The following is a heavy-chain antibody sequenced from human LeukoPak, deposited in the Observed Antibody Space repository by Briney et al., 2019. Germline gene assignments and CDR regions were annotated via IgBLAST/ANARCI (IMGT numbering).Heavy chain of an antibody. CDR3: ARDWWYYDSSGYYLSPDDY. V-gene: IGHV3-21*01. CDR1: GFTFSSYS. J-gene: IGHJ4*02. CDR2: ISSSSSYI. D-gene: IGHD3-22*01. Sequence: GGSLRLSCAASGFTFSSYSMNWVRQAPGKGLEWVSSISSSSSYIYYADSVKGRFTISRDNAKNSLYLQMNSLRAEDTAVYYCARDWWYYDSSGYYLSPDDYWGQGTLVTVSS.